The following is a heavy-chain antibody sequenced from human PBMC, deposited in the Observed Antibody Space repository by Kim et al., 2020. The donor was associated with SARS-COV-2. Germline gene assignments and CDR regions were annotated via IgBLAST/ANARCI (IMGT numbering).Heavy chain of an antibody. D-gene: IGHD6-13*01. V-gene: IGHV4-31*02. Sequence: LKSRVTLSVDTSKNQFALKLGSVTAADTAVYYCARDPLGIAAAGTGWFDPWGQGTLVTVSS. J-gene: IGHJ5*02. CDR3: ARDPLGIAAAGTGWFDP.